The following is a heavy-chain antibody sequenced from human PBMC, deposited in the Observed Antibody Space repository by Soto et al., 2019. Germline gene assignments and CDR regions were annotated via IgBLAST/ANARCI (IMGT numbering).Heavy chain of an antibody. D-gene: IGHD3-3*01. Sequence: PSETLSLTCTVSGGSISSYYWSWIRQPAGKGLEWIGRIYTSGSTNYNPSLKSRVTMSVDTSKNQFSLKLSSVTAADTAVYYCARTYYDFWSGYYTDGWFDPWGQGTLVTVS. CDR1: GGSISSYY. CDR3: ARTYYDFWSGYYTDGWFDP. CDR2: IYTSGST. J-gene: IGHJ5*02. V-gene: IGHV4-4*07.